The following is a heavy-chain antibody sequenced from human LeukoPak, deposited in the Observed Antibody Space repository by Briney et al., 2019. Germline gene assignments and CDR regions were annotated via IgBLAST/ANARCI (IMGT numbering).Heavy chain of an antibody. CDR1: GGSISSGGYY. D-gene: IGHD2-2*03. CDR2: IYYSGST. CDR3: ARSGYCSSTSCYWRSIYYCYMDV. Sequence: PSQTLSLTCTVSGGSISSGGYYWSWIRQPPGKGLEWIGYIYYSGSTNYNPSLKSRVTISVDTSKNQFSLKLSSVTAADTAVYYCARSGYCSSTSCYWRSIYYCYMDVWGKGTTVTVSS. J-gene: IGHJ6*03. V-gene: IGHV4-61*08.